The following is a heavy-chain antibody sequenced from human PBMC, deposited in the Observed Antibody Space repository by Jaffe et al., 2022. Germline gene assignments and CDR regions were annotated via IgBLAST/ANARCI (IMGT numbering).Heavy chain of an antibody. V-gene: IGHV3-23*01. CDR1: GFTFSSYA. Sequence: EVQLLESGGGLVQPGGSLRLSCAASGFTFSSYAMSWVRQAPGKGLEWVSAISGSGGSTYYADSVKGRFTISRDNSKNTLYLQMNSLRAEDTAVYYCAKDRPPVTIFGVVIPEVFDYWGQGTLVTVSS. CDR3: AKDRPPVTIFGVVIPEVFDY. D-gene: IGHD3-3*01. CDR2: ISGSGGST. J-gene: IGHJ4*02.